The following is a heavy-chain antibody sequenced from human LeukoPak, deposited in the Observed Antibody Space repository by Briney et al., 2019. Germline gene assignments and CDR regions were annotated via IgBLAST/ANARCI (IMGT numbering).Heavy chain of an antibody. V-gene: IGHV1-69*13. Sequence: SVKVSCKASGGTFSSYAISWVRQAPGQGLEWMGGIIPIFGTANYAQKFQGRVTITADESTSTAYMELSSLRSEDTAVYYCAREMGFKGSFDWLLQYYFDYWGQGTLVTVSS. CDR3: AREMGFKGSFDWLLQYYFDY. CDR1: GGTFSSYA. D-gene: IGHD3-9*01. CDR2: IIPIFGTA. J-gene: IGHJ4*02.